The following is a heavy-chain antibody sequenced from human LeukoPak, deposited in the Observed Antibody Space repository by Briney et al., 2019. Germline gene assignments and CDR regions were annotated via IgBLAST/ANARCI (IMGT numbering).Heavy chain of an antibody. CDR2: IWYDGSNK. J-gene: IGHJ5*02. D-gene: IGHD4-17*01. CDR1: GFTFSSYG. Sequence: PGGSLRLSCAASGFTFSSYGMHWVRQAPGKGPGWVAVIWYDGSNKYYADSVKGRFTISRDNSKNTLYLQMNSLRAEDTAVYYCARGSNYGDSGWFDPWGQGTLVTVSS. V-gene: IGHV3-33*08. CDR3: ARGSNYGDSGWFDP.